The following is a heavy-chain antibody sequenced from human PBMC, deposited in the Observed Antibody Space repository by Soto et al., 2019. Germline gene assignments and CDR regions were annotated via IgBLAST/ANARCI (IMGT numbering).Heavy chain of an antibody. CDR2: IKSETDGETT. CDR1: GFAFSNAW. Sequence: EVQLVESGGGFVKPGGSLRVSCAASGFAFSNAWMSWVRQAPGKGLEWVGRIKSETDGETTDYVAPVKGRFTISRDDSKNTLDLQMNSLNIEDTAVYYCTTDLNGGFDYWGRGTLVTVSS. J-gene: IGHJ4*02. D-gene: IGHD2-8*01. V-gene: IGHV3-15*01. CDR3: TTDLNGGFDY.